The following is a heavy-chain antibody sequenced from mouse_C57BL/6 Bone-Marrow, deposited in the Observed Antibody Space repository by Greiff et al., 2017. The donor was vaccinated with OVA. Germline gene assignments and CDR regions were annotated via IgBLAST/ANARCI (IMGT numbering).Heavy chain of an antibody. CDR2: IWTGGGT. V-gene: IGHV2-9-1*01. CDR3: ARNEGWLLRWYFDV. D-gene: IGHD2-3*01. CDR1: GFSLTSYA. Sequence: VQLVESGPGLVAPSQSLSITCTVSGFSLTSYAISWVRQPPGKGLEWLGVIWTGGGTNYNSALKSRLSISKDNSKSQVFLKMNSLQTDDTARYYCARNEGWLLRWYFDVWGTGTTVTVSS. J-gene: IGHJ1*03.